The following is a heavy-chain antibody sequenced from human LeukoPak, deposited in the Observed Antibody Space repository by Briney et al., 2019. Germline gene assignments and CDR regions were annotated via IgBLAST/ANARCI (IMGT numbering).Heavy chain of an antibody. CDR1: GFTFSINA. D-gene: IGHD3-10*01. V-gene: IGHV3-23*01. J-gene: IGHJ5*02. Sequence: SGGSLRLSCAASGFTFSINAMSWVRQAPGKGLEWVSTVSGFGGSTFYADSVKGWFTISRDNSKNTLYLQMNGLRAEDTALYYCAKGGHHSYFDPWGQGTLVTVSS. CDR2: VSGFGGST. CDR3: AKGGHHSYFDP.